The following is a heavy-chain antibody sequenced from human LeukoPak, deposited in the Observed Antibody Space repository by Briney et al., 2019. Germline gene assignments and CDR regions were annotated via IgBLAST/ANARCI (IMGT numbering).Heavy chain of an antibody. V-gene: IGHV1-46*01. CDR3: ARVRGTSSSWYNGCFDY. CDR2: INPSGGST. CDR1: GYTFTSYY. J-gene: IGHJ4*02. Sequence: GASVKVSCKASGYTFTSYYMHWVRQAPGQGLEWMGIINPSGGSTSYAQKFQGRVTMIRDTSTSTVYMELSSLRSEDTAVYYCARVRGTSSSWYNGCFDYWGQGALVTVSS. D-gene: IGHD6-13*01.